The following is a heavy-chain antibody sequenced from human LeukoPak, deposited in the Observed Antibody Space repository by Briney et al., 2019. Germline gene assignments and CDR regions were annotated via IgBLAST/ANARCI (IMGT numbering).Heavy chain of an antibody. CDR1: GFTFSDSY. Sequence: KTGGSLRLSCAASGFTFSDSYMSWIRQAAGKGPEWVSYISSTSSHTNYADSVKGRFTISRDNAKKSLYLQMNSLRAEDTAVYYCARGSARWFDPWGQGTLVTVSS. J-gene: IGHJ5*02. CDR3: ARGSARWFDP. CDR2: ISSTSSHT. V-gene: IGHV3-11*05.